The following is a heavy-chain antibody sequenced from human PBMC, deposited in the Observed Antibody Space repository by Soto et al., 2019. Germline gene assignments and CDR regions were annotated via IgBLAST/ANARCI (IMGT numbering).Heavy chain of an antibody. V-gene: IGHV5-10-1*01. CDR1: GYSFTSYW. Sequence: GESLKISCKGSGYSFTSYWISWVRQMPGKGLEWMGRIDPSDSYTNYSPSFQGHVTISADKSISTAYLQWSSLKASDTAMYYCARHTRLPADYGDHVGEELSFDYWGQGTLVTVSS. J-gene: IGHJ4*02. CDR3: ARHTRLPADYGDHVGEELSFDY. CDR2: IDPSDSYT. D-gene: IGHD4-17*01.